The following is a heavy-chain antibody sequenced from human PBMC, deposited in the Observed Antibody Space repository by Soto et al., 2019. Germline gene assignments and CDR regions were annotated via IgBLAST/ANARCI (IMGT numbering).Heavy chain of an antibody. Sequence: PGGSLRLSCAASGFIFSSYWMSWVRQAPGKGLEWVANLKQDGSLKYYVDSVKGRFTISRDNAENSLFLHMNSLRAEDAAIYYCVRAIGGSDSHWGQGTLVTVSS. CDR1: GFIFSSYW. CDR2: LKQDGSLK. J-gene: IGHJ4*02. V-gene: IGHV3-7*01. D-gene: IGHD1-26*01. CDR3: VRAIGGSDSH.